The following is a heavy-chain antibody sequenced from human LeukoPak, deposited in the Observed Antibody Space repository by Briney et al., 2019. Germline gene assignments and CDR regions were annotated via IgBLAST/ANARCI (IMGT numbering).Heavy chain of an antibody. CDR2: IYYSGST. J-gene: IGHJ4*02. CDR3: AASTIFGVVIPDY. Sequence: SETLSLTCTVSGGSISSYYWGWIRQPPGKGLEWIGYIYYSGSTNYNPSLKSRVTISVDTSKNQFSLKLSSVTAADTAVYYCAASTIFGVVIPDYWGQGTLVTVSS. CDR1: GGSISSYY. V-gene: IGHV4-59*01. D-gene: IGHD3-3*01.